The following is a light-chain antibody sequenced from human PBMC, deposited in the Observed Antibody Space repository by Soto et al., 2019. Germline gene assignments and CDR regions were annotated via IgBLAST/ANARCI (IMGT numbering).Light chain of an antibody. Sequence: EIVLTQSPGTLSLSPGERATLSCRASQSLSSNYLAWYQQKPGQAPRLLIYGASSRATGIPDRFSGSGSGTDFTLTISRLEPEDFAVYFCQQFGNSPWTFGQGTKVDIK. J-gene: IGKJ1*01. V-gene: IGKV3-20*01. CDR1: QSLSSNY. CDR3: QQFGNSPWT. CDR2: GAS.